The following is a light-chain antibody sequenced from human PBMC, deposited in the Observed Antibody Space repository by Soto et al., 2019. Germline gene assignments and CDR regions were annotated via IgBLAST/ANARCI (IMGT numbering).Light chain of an antibody. CDR1: QSVSSY. CDR3: QQRSNWLWT. J-gene: IGKJ1*01. CDR2: DAS. Sequence: EIVLTQSPATLSLSPGERATLSCRASQSVSSYLAWYQQKPGQAPRLPIYDASNRATGIPARFSGSGSGTDFTLTISSLEPEDFAVYYCQQRSNWLWTLGQGTKVDIK. V-gene: IGKV3-11*01.